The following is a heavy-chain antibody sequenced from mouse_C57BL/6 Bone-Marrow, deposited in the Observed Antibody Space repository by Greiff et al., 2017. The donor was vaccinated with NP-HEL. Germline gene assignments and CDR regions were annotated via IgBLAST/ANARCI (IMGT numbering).Heavy chain of an antibody. Sequence: EVQRVESGAELVRPGSSVKMSCKTSGYTFTSYGINWVKQRPGQGLEWIGYIYIGNGYTEYNEKFKGKATLTSATSSSTAFMQLSSLTSENSAIYFCARGGVPALFAYWGQGTLVTVSA. CDR1: GYTFTSYG. CDR2: IYIGNGYT. J-gene: IGHJ3*01. CDR3: ARGGVPALFAY. V-gene: IGHV1-58*01.